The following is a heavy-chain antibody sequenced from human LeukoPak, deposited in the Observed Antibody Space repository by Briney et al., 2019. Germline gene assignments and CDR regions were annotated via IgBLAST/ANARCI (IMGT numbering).Heavy chain of an antibody. CDR2: IYYSGST. CDR3: ARENDRYGRIDY. D-gene: IGHD5-18*01. CDR1: GGSISSGGYY. Sequence: PSETLSLTCTVSGGSISSGGYYWSWIRQHPGKGLEWIGYIYYSGSTYYNSSLKSRVTISLDTSKNQFSLRLSSVTAADTAVYYCARENDRYGRIDYWGQGTQVTVSS. V-gene: IGHV4-31*03. J-gene: IGHJ4*02.